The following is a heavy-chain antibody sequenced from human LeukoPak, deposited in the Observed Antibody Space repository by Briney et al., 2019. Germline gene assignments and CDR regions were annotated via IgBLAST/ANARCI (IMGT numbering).Heavy chain of an antibody. D-gene: IGHD6-13*01. CDR1: GFTFSSYA. J-gene: IGHJ5*02. V-gene: IGHV3-23*01. CDR2: ISGSGGST. Sequence: QTGGSLRLSCAASGFTFSSYAMSWVRQAPGKGLEWVSAISGSGGSTYYADSVKGRFTISRDNSKNTLYLQMNSLRAEDTAVYYCARYSSSWCEWFNPWGQGTLVTVSS. CDR3: ARYSSSWCEWFNP.